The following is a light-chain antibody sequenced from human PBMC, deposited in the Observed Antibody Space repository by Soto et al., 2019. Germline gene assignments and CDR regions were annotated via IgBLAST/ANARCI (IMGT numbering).Light chain of an antibody. V-gene: IGLV3-27*01. CDR2: KDS. CDR1: VLAKKY. CDR3: YSAADNNWV. J-gene: IGLJ3*02. Sequence: SYELTQPSSVSVSPGQTARITCSGDVLAKKYARWFQQKPGQAPVLVIYKDSERPSGIPERFSGSSSGTTVTLTISGAQDEDEADYYCYSAADNNWVFGGGTQLTVL.